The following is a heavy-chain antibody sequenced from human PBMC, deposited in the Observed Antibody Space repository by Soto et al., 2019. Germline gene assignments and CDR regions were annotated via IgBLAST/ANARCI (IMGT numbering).Heavy chain of an antibody. CDR2: ISYDGSNK. Sequence: QVQLVESGGGVVQPGRSLRLSCAASGFTFSSYGMHWVRQAPGKGLEWVAVISYDGSNKYYADSVKGRFTISRDNSKNTLYLQMDSLRTEDTAVYYCARGGGFCGGDCYKGGTDYWGQGTLVTVSS. D-gene: IGHD2-21*02. CDR1: GFTFSSYG. V-gene: IGHV3-30*03. CDR3: ARGGGFCGGDCYKGGTDY. J-gene: IGHJ4*02.